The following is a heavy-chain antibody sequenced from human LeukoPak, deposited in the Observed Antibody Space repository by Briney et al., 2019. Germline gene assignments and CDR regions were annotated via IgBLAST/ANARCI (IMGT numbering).Heavy chain of an antibody. CDR1: GYTFTSYY. CDR3: ARDMTTVVTLIY. Sequence: ASVKVSCKASGYTFTSYYMHWVRQAPGQGLEWMGIINPSGGSTSYAQKFQGRVTMTRDMSTSTVYVELSSLRSEDTAVYYCARDMTTVVTLIYWGQGTLVTVSS. J-gene: IGHJ4*02. D-gene: IGHD4-23*01. V-gene: IGHV1-46*01. CDR2: INPSGGST.